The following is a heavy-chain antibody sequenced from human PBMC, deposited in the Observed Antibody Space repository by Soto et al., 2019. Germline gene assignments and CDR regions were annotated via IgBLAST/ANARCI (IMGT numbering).Heavy chain of an antibody. J-gene: IGHJ3*02. CDR1: GFTFSSYA. Sequence: RLSWAASGFTFSSYAMSWVRQAPGKGLEWVSAISGSGGSTYYADSVKGRFTISRDNSKNTLYLQMNSLRAEDTAVYYCAKEVGDFYYDSSGLAFDAFDIWGQGTMVTVSS. V-gene: IGHV3-23*01. D-gene: IGHD3-22*01. CDR3: AKEVGDFYYDSSGLAFDAFDI. CDR2: ISGSGGST.